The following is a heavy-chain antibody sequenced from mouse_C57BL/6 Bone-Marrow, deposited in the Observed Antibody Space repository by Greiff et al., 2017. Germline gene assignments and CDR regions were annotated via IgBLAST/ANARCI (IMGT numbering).Heavy chain of an antibody. Sequence: QVQLQQSGAELMKPGASVKLSCKATGYTFTGYWIEWVKQRPGHGLEWIGEILPGSGSTNYNEKFKGKATFTADTSSNTAYMQLSSLTTEDSAIYYCAREAARGYYYSRGYAMDYWGQGTSVTVSS. J-gene: IGHJ4*01. CDR1: GYTFTGYW. CDR3: AREAARGYYYSRGYAMDY. D-gene: IGHD1-1*01. CDR2: ILPGSGST. V-gene: IGHV1-9*01.